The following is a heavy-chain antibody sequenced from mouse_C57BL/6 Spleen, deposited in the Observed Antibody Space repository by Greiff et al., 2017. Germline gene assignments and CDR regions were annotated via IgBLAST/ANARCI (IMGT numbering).Heavy chain of an antibody. J-gene: IGHJ2*01. CDR3: VRQDYDYDYFDY. CDR1: GFSFNTYA. V-gene: IGHV10-1*01. D-gene: IGHD2-4*01. CDR2: IRSKSNNYAT. Sequence: EVKLMESGGGLVQPKGSLKLSCAASGFSFNTYAMNWVRQAPGKGLEWVARIRSKSNNYATYYADSVKDRFTISRDDSESMLYLQMNNLKTEDTAIYYCVRQDYDYDYFDYWGQGTTLTVSS.